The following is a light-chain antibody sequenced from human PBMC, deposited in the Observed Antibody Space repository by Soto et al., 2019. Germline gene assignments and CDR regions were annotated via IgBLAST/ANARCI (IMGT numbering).Light chain of an antibody. J-gene: IGKJ1*01. CDR3: QQYGTSPVT. V-gene: IGKV3-20*01. CDR2: GAS. Sequence: EIVLTQSPGTLSLSPGERATLSCRASQSVTSSYLAWYQQTPGQAPRLLIYGASSRATGIPDRFSGSGSGTDFTLTISRLEPEDFAMYYCQQYGTSPVTFGQGTKVDI. CDR1: QSVTSSY.